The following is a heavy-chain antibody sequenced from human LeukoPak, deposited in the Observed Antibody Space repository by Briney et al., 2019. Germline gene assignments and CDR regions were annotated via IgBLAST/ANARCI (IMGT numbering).Heavy chain of an antibody. V-gene: IGHV1-2*06. J-gene: IGHJ5*02. CDR1: GYTFTGYY. CDR3: ARDLLRGGGNWFDP. D-gene: IGHD4-23*01. Sequence: ASAKVSCKASGYTFTGYYMHWVRQAPGQGLEWMGRINPNSGGTNYAQKFQGRVTMTRDTSISTAYMELSRLRSDDTAVYYCARDLLRGGGNWFDPWGQGTLVTVSS. CDR2: INPNSGGT.